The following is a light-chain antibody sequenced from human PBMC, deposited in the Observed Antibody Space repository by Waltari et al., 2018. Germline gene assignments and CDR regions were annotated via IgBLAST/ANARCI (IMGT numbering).Light chain of an antibody. CDR2: DAS. CDR1: QSVGSY. J-gene: IGKJ2*01. CDR3: QQRSNWTPHT. Sequence: EIVLTHSPDTLSLSPGDTATLSCRASQSVGSYLAWYQQQPGHPPRLLISDASHRATGVPDRFRGSGSGTDFTLTISSLEAEDFAVYFCQQRSNWTPHTFGQGARLDIK. V-gene: IGKV3-11*01.